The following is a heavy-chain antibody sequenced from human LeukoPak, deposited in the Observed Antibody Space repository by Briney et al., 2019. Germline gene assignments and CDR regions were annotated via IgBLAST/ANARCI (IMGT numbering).Heavy chain of an antibody. Sequence: GGSLRLSCAASGFTFSSYWMSWVRQAPGKGLEWVANIKQDGSEKYYVDSVKGRFTISRDNAKNSLYLQMNSLRAEDTAVYYCAKGVRGSAASQGNFDYWGQGTLVTVSS. D-gene: IGHD2-2*01. CDR1: GFTFSSYW. J-gene: IGHJ4*02. CDR3: AKGVRGSAASQGNFDY. CDR2: IKQDGSEK. V-gene: IGHV3-7*03.